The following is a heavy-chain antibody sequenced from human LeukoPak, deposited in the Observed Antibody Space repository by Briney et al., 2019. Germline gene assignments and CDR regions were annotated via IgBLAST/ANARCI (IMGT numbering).Heavy chain of an antibody. CDR1: GFTLSSYA. Sequence: GGSLRLSCAASGFTLSSYAMSWVRQAPGKGLEWVSGISGSGGGTYYADSVKGRFTISRDNSKNTLYLQMNSLRAEDTAVYYCAKDARQYYYDSSGYYFTPRLFDYWGQGTLVTVSS. V-gene: IGHV3-23*01. CDR3: AKDARQYYYDSSGYYFTPRLFDY. CDR2: ISGSGGGT. D-gene: IGHD3-22*01. J-gene: IGHJ4*02.